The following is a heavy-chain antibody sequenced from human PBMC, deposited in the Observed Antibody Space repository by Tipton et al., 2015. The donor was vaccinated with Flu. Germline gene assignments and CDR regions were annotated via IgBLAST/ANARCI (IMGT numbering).Heavy chain of an antibody. V-gene: IGHV3-30*18. D-gene: IGHD3-22*01. J-gene: IGHJ3*02. CDR3: AKDESSGYCYYSVFDI. CDR2: ISYDGSNE. CDR1: GFTFSSCG. Sequence: SLRLSCAASGFTFSSCGMHWVRQAPGKGLEWEAVISYDGSNENYADSVKGRFTISRDNSKNTLYLQMNSLRTEDTAVYYCAKDESSGYCYYSVFDIGGQGTMVAVPS.